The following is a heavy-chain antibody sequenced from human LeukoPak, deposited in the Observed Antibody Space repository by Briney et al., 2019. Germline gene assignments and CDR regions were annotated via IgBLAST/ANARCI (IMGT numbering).Heavy chain of an antibody. CDR2: IKSKTDGGTT. V-gene: IGHV3-15*01. J-gene: IGHJ4*02. CDR1: GFTFSSYA. CDR3: TTRIIMIEDH. D-gene: IGHD3-22*01. Sequence: GGSLRLSCAASGFTFSSYAMSWVRQAPGKGLEWVGRIKSKTDGGTTDYAAPVKGRFTISRDDSKNTLYLQMNSLKTEDTAVYYCTTRIIMIEDHWGQGTLVTVSS.